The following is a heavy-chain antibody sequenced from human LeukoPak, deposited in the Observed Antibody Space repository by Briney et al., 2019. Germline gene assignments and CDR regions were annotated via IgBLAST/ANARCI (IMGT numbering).Heavy chain of an antibody. D-gene: IGHD3-9*01. CDR1: GFTFSDYY. V-gene: IGHV3-11*01. J-gene: IGHJ6*02. CDR3: ARDSPITIFHQPNAYGMDV. Sequence: PGGSLRLSCAASGFTFSDYYMSWIRQAPGKGLEWVSYISSSGSTIYYADSVKGRFTISRDNAKNSLYLQMNSLRAEDTAVYYCARDSPITIFHQPNAYGMDVWGQGTTVTVSS. CDR2: ISSSGSTI.